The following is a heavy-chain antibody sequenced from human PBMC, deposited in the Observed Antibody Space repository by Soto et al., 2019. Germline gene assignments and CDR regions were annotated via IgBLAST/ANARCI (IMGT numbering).Heavy chain of an antibody. V-gene: IGHV5-51*01. CDR3: ARIGDANSARGKVHYFDY. J-gene: IGHJ4*02. Sequence: GESLKISCKGSGYSFTNYWIGWVRQIPGKGLEWMGIIDPGDSESRYSPSFQGLVTISVDKSIGTAYLQWSSLKASDTAMYYCARIGDANSARGKVHYFDYWGQGALVTVSS. CDR1: GYSFTNYW. D-gene: IGHD3-10*01. CDR2: IDPGDSES.